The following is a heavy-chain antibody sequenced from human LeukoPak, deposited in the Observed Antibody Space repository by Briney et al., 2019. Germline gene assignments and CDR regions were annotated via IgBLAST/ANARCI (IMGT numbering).Heavy chain of an antibody. Sequence: SKTLSLTCAVYGGSFSGYYWSWIRQPPGKGLEWIGYIYNSGSTNYNPSLKSRVTISVDTSKNQFSLKLSSVTAADTAVYYCARVADGYWGQGTLVTVSS. CDR3: ARVADGY. V-gene: IGHV4-59*01. D-gene: IGHD5-24*01. J-gene: IGHJ4*02. CDR2: IYNSGST. CDR1: GGSFSGYY.